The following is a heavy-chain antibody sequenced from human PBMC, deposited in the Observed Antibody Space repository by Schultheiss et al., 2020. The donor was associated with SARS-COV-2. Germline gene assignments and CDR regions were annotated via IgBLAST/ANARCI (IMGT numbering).Heavy chain of an antibody. Sequence: SETLSLTCTVSGGSISSSSYYWGWIRQPPGQGLEWNGSIYYSGSTYYNPSLKSRVTISVDTSKNQFSLKLSSVTAADTAVYYCARQPRKLRTMIVAGGFDYWGQGTLVTVSS. CDR3: ARQPRKLRTMIVAGGFDY. V-gene: IGHV4-39*01. CDR1: GGSISSSSYY. CDR2: IYYSGST. D-gene: IGHD3-22*01. J-gene: IGHJ4*02.